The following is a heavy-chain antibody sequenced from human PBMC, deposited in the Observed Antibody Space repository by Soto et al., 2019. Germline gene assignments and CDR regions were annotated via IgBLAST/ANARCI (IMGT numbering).Heavy chain of an antibody. CDR3: AKVGGGSTRSVDY. V-gene: IGHV3-30*18. Sequence: GGSLRLSCAASGFTFSSYGMHWVRQAPGKGLEWVAVISYDGSNKYYADSVKGRFTISRDNSKNTLYLQMNSLRAEDTAVYYCAKVGGGSTRSVDYWGQGTLVTVSS. CDR1: GFTFSSYG. D-gene: IGHD5-12*01. J-gene: IGHJ4*02. CDR2: ISYDGSNK.